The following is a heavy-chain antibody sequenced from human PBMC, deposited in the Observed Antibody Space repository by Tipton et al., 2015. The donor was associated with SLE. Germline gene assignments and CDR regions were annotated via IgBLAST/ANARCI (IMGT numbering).Heavy chain of an antibody. CDR1: GGSISSYY. CDR2: VYYSGST. CDR3: ARGGVVGATGAFDI. J-gene: IGHJ3*02. D-gene: IGHD1-26*01. Sequence: LRLSCTVSGGSISSYYWSWIRQPPGKGLEWIGYVYYSGSTNCNPSLKSRVTISVDTSKNQFSLKLSSVTAADSAVYYCARGGVVGATGAFDIWGQGTMVTVSS. V-gene: IGHV4-59*01.